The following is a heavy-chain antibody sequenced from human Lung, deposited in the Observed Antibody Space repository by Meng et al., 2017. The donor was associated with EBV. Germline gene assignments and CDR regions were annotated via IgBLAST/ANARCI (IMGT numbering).Heavy chain of an antibody. CDR1: GFSLSTRGVG. CDR2: IYWDDDK. V-gene: IGHV2-5*02. Sequence: QITLKESGPTLVKPTXALTLTCSFSGFSLSTRGVGVGWIRQPPGKALEWLALIYWDDDKRYNPSLKSRLTITKDTSKNQVVLTVTNMDPVDTATYYCAHLITARPFDYWGHGTLVTVSS. J-gene: IGHJ4*01. CDR3: AHLITARPFDY. D-gene: IGHD6-6*01.